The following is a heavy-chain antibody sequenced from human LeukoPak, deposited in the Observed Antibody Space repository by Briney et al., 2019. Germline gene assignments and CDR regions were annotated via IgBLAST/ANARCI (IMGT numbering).Heavy chain of an antibody. CDR1: KFTFSSYS. J-gene: IGHJ4*02. CDR3: ARDREGIAPRPFDY. D-gene: IGHD6-6*01. Sequence: GVSLRLSCTASKFTFSSYSMNWVRQAPGKGLEWVSSISSSSSYIYYADSVKGRFTISRDNAKNSLYLQMNSLRAEDTAVYYCARDREGIAPRPFDYWGQGTLVTVSS. V-gene: IGHV3-21*01. CDR2: ISSSSSYI.